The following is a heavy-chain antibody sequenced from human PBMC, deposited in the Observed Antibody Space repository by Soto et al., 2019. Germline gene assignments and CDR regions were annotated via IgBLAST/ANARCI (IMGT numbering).Heavy chain of an antibody. CDR3: ARASSSRYTHYGMDA. Sequence: ASVKVSCKASGYTFTSYGISWVRQAPGQGLEWMGWISAYNGNTNYAQKLQGRVTMTTDTSTSTAYMELRSLRSDDTAVYYCARASSSRYTHYGMDAWGQGTRVTVSS. CDR1: GYTFTSYG. D-gene: IGHD6-13*01. J-gene: IGHJ6*02. V-gene: IGHV1-18*01. CDR2: ISAYNGNT.